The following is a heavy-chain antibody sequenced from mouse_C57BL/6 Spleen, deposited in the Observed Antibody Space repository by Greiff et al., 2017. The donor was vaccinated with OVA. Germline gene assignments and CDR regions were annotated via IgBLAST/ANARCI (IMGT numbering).Heavy chain of an antibody. J-gene: IGHJ2*01. Sequence: QVQLKQSGAELVKPGASVKLSCKASGYTFTSYWMHWVKQRPGQGLEWIGMIHPNSGSTNYNEKFKSKATLTVDKSSSTAYMQLSSLTSEDSAVYYCARYSNFLFDYWGQGTTLTVSS. CDR1: GYTFTSYW. CDR3: ARYSNFLFDY. CDR2: IHPNSGST. V-gene: IGHV1-64*01. D-gene: IGHD2-5*01.